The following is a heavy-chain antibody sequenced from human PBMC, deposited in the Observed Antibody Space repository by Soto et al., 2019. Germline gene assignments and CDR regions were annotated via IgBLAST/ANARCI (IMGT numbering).Heavy chain of an antibody. CDR3: ARHERGSLYYFGMDV. V-gene: IGHV4-39*01. J-gene: IGHJ6*02. D-gene: IGHD3-16*01. CDR1: GDSISSSSYS. CDR2: IDSSGNT. Sequence: QLQLQESGPGLVKPSETLSLSCTVSGDSISSSSYSWGWIRQPPGKGLEWIGTIDSSGNTYYNPSPKSRVTLSVDTSMNQFSLKLSSVAAPDTGRYYCARHERGSLYYFGMDVWGQGTTVTVSS.